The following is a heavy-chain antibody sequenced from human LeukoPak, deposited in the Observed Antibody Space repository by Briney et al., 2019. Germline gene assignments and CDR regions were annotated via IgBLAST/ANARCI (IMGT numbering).Heavy chain of an antibody. CDR3: ARARGYSGCFDY. D-gene: IGHD5-12*01. CDR1: GGSVSSGSYY. Sequence: SETLSLTCTVSGGSVSSGSYYWSWIRQPPGKGLEWIGYIYYSGSTNYNPSLKSRVTISVDTSKNQFSLKLSSVTAADTAVYYCARARGYSGCFDYWGQGTLVTVSS. V-gene: IGHV4-61*01. CDR2: IYYSGST. J-gene: IGHJ4*02.